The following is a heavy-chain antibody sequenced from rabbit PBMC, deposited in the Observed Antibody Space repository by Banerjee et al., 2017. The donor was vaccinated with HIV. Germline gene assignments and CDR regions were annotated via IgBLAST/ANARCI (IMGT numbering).Heavy chain of an antibody. CDR3: ARDPHNYDNS. V-gene: IGHV1S45*01. CDR2: IYADSSGNT. Sequence: LEESGGGLVKPEGSLTLTCKASGFDFSSNAICWVRQAPGKGLEWIGCIYADSSGNTYYASWAKGRFTISKTSSTTVTLQMTSLTAADTATYFCARDPHNYDNSWGPGTLVTVS. J-gene: IGHJ4*01. D-gene: IGHD3-1*01. CDR1: GFDFSSNA.